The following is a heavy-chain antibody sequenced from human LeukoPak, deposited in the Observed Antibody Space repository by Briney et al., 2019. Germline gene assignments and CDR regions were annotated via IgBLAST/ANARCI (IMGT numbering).Heavy chain of an antibody. Sequence: ASVKVSCKASGYTFTSYYMHWVRQAPGQGLEWMGWISAYNGNTNYAQKLQGRVTMTTDTSTSTAYMELRSLRSDDTAVYYCAREEDYYGAGSLLPHGPWGQGTLVTVSS. J-gene: IGHJ5*02. V-gene: IGHV1-18*04. D-gene: IGHD3-10*01. CDR1: GYTFTSYY. CDR3: AREEDYYGAGSLLPHGP. CDR2: ISAYNGNT.